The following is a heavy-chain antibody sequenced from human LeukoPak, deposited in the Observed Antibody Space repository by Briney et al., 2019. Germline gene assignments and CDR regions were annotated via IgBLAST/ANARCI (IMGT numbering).Heavy chain of an antibody. CDR1: GYTFTSYA. J-gene: IGHJ4*02. CDR3: ARSWSYRDYCSGGSCYSDPYYFDY. CDR2: INAGNGNT. D-gene: IGHD2-15*01. V-gene: IGHV1-3*03. Sequence: ASVKVSCKASGYTFTSYAMHWVRQAPGQRLEWMGWINAGNGNTKYSQEFQGRVTITRDTSASTAYMELSSLRSEDIAVYYCARSWSYRDYCSGGSCYSDPYYFDYWGQGTLVTVSS.